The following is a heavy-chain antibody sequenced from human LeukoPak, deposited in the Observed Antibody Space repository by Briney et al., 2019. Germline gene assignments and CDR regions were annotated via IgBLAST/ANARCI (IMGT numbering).Heavy chain of an antibody. CDR2: INAGNGNT. CDR3: ARGRTHFWSGYSQFDY. J-gene: IGHJ4*02. D-gene: IGHD3-3*02. CDR1: GYTFTSYA. Sequence: GASVKVSCKASGYTFTSYAMHWVRQAPGQRLEWMGWINAGNGNTKYSQKFQGRVTITRDTSASTAYMELSSLRSEDTAVYYCARGRTHFWSGYSQFDYWGQGTLVTVSS. V-gene: IGHV1-3*01.